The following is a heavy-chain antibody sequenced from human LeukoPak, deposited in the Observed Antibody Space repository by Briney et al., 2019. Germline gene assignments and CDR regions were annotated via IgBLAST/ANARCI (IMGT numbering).Heavy chain of an antibody. V-gene: IGHV4-30-4*01. CDR1: GASIISANYY. J-gene: IGHJ2*01. Sequence: SETLSLTCTVSGASIISANYYWNWIRQPPGKGLEWIGNIYYSGSTHSNPSLKSRVTISVDTSKNQFSLKLSSVTAADTAVYYCARGLSNIVLMVYANSYWYFDLWGRGTLVTVSS. CDR2: IYYSGST. CDR3: ARGLSNIVLMVYANSYWYFDL. D-gene: IGHD2-8*01.